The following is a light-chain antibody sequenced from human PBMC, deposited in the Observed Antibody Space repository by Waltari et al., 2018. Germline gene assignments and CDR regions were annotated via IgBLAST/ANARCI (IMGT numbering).Light chain of an antibody. Sequence: DIQMTQSPSSLSASIGDRITITCRASQGINSWLAWYQQKPGKAPNLLIYEASSLQSGVPSRFSGRGSGTDFTLTISSLQPEDFATYYCQQYNSASYDFGQGTKVEIK. J-gene: IGKJ2*01. V-gene: IGKV1D-16*01. CDR2: EAS. CDR3: QQYNSASYD. CDR1: QGINSW.